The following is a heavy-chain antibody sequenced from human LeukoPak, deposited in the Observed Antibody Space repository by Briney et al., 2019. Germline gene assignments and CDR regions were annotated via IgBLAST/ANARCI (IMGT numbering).Heavy chain of an antibody. V-gene: IGHV7-4-1*02. J-gene: IGHJ4*02. D-gene: IGHD3-10*01. CDR2: IDTTTGSP. CDR3: VRGTPTPGMDY. Sequence: ASVRVSCTASGYPFSAHFLNWVRQAPGQGLEWMGNIDTTTGSPRYAQDFTGRFVFSLDTSVSTAYLQITSLKADDTAAYYCVRGTPTPGMDYWGQGTQVTVSS. CDR1: GYPFSAHF.